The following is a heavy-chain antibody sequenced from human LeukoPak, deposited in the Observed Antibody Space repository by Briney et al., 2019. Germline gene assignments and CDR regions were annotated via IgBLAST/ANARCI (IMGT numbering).Heavy chain of an antibody. V-gene: IGHV3-30-3*01. CDR3: ARDRKGDSSAALGV. D-gene: IGHD3-22*01. Sequence: GGSLRLSCAASGFTFSSYAMHWVRQAPGKGLEWVAVISYDGSNKYYADSVKGRFTISRDNSKNTLYLQMNSLRAEDTAVYYCARDRKGDSSAALGVWGQGTTVTVSS. CDR1: GFTFSSYA. J-gene: IGHJ6*02. CDR2: ISYDGSNK.